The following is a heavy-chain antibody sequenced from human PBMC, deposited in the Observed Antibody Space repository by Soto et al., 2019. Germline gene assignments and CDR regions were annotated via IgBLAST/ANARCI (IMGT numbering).Heavy chain of an antibody. J-gene: IGHJ3*02. CDR1: GYTFSNYG. CDR3: ARKYRGAFDI. D-gene: IGHD2-2*01. V-gene: IGHV1-18*01. CDR2: ISAYNGNT. Sequence: QVQLVQSGAEVKKPGASVKVSCKASGYTFSNYGLSWVRQAPGQGLEWMGWISAYNGNTIYAQKFQGRVTMTTDTSTSTAYMDLRSLKSDDTAVFYCARKYRGAFDIWGQGTLVTVS.